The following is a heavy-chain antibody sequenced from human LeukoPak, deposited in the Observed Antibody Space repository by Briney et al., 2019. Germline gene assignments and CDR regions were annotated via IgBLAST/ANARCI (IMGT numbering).Heavy chain of an antibody. D-gene: IGHD3-22*01. V-gene: IGHV3-74*01. Sequence: PGGSLRLSCAASGFTFSSYWMHWVRQAPGKGLVWVSRINTDGSSTSYADSVKGRFTISRDNSKNTLYLQMNSLRAEDTAVYYCAKGGLYDSSGYYSNPFDYWGQGTLVTVSS. CDR2: INTDGSST. J-gene: IGHJ4*02. CDR3: AKGGLYDSSGYYSNPFDY. CDR1: GFTFSSYW.